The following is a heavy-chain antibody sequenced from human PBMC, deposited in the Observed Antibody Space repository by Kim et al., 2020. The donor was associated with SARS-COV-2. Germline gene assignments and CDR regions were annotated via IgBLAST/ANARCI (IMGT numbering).Heavy chain of an antibody. D-gene: IGHD4-17*01. J-gene: IGHJ4*02. CDR1: GFTFDDYA. CDR3: AKGPPIGDGDTPFFDY. CDR2: ISGDGGST. V-gene: IGHV3-43*02. Sequence: GGSLRLSCAASGFTFDDYAMHWVRQAPGKGLEWVSLISGDGGSTYYADSVKGRFTISRDNSKNSLYLQMNSLRTEDTALYYCAKGPPIGDGDTPFFDYWGQGTLVTVSS.